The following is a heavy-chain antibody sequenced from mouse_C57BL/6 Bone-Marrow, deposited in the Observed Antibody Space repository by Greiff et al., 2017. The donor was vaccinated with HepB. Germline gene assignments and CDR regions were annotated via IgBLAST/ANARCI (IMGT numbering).Heavy chain of an antibody. CDR1: GYTFTSYW. Sequence: VQLQQPGAELVKPGASVKLSCKASGYTFTSYWMHWVKQRPGRGLEWIGRIDPNSGGTKYHEKFKSKATLTVDKPSSTAYMQLSSLTSEDSAVYYCARRLRLRDYYAMDYWGQGTSVTVSS. CDR3: ARRLRLRDYYAMDY. V-gene: IGHV1-72*01. D-gene: IGHD3-2*02. CDR2: IDPNSGGT. J-gene: IGHJ4*01.